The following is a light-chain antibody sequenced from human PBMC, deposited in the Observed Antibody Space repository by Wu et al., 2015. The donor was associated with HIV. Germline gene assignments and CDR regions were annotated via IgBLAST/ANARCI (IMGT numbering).Light chain of an antibody. CDR1: QDISHY. J-gene: IGKJ5*01. CDR2: DAS. CDR3: QHRINWPLT. Sequence: EVVLTQSPATLSFSPGERATLSGRASQDISHYLAWYQQKPGQAPSLLIYDASVRAPGVPARFSGSGSGTDFTLTIDSLDPEDFVVYYCQHRINWPLTFGQGTRLEIK. V-gene: IGKV3-11*01.